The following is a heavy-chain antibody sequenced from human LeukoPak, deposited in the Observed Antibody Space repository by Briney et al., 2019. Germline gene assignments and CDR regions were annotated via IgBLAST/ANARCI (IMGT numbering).Heavy chain of an antibody. CDR2: IYYSGST. CDR3: ARVPPYSSSLTPTYYFDY. J-gene: IGHJ4*02. CDR1: GGSIISYY. V-gene: IGHV4-59*01. D-gene: IGHD6-13*01. Sequence: SETLSLTCTVSGGSIISYYWSWIRQPPGKGLEWIGYIYYSGSTNYNPSLKSRVTISLDTPKNQFSLKLSSVTAADTALYYCARVPPYSSSLTPTYYFDYWGQGTLVTVSS.